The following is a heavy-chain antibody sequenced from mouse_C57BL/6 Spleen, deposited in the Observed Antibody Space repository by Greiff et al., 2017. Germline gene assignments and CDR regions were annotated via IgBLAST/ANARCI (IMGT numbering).Heavy chain of an antibody. Sequence: QVQLQQPGAELVRPGSSVKLSCKASGYTFTSYWMHWVKQRPIQGLEWIGNIDPSDSETHYNQKFKDKATLTVDKSSSTAYMQLSSLTSEDSAVYYCAREGDSSGYGWFAYWGQGTLVTVSA. V-gene: IGHV1-52*01. J-gene: IGHJ3*01. D-gene: IGHD3-2*02. CDR3: AREGDSSGYGWFAY. CDR2: IDPSDSET. CDR1: GYTFTSYW.